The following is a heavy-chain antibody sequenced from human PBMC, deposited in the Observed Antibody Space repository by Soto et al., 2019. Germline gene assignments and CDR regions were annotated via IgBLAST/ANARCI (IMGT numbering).Heavy chain of an antibody. CDR2: ISGSGGST. CDR3: ALNYYGSGSPKIPPNFDY. CDR1: GFTFSSYA. J-gene: IGHJ4*02. V-gene: IGHV3-23*01. Sequence: GGSLRLSCAASGFTFSSYAMSWVRQAPGKGLEWVSAISGSGGSTYYADSVKGRFTISRDNSKNTLYLQMNSLRAEDTAVYYCALNYYGSGSPKIPPNFDYWGQGTLVTVSS. D-gene: IGHD3-10*01.